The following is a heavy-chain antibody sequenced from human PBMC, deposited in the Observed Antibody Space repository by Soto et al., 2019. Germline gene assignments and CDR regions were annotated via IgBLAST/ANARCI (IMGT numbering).Heavy chain of an antibody. CDR1: GGSITNYY. V-gene: IGHV4-59*08. D-gene: IGHD3-10*01. CDR2: INYDGYS. Sequence: QVQLQESGPGLVKPSETLSLTCTVSGGSITNYYCSWFRQPPGKGLEWIGYINYDGYSAYNLSLKSRTTLPMDAAKTHFSLMLESVTATDTAVYYCARHGFGPLHGLVDVWGPGTTVIVSS. CDR3: ARHGFGPLHGLVDV. J-gene: IGHJ6*02.